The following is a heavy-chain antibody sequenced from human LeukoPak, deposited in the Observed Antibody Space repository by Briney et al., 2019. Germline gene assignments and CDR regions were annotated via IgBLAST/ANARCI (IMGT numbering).Heavy chain of an antibody. D-gene: IGHD1-26*01. CDR3: ARRRSTYWFDP. CDR2: IYYAGSN. J-gene: IGHJ5*02. CDR1: GGSISSSSYY. Sequence: SEPLSLTCTVSGGSISSSSYYWGRIRQPPGKGLEWIGSIYYAGSNYYNPALKSRVTISVDTSKNQFSLQLSSVTAADTAVYYCARRRSTYWFDPWGQGTLVTVSS. V-gene: IGHV4-39*01.